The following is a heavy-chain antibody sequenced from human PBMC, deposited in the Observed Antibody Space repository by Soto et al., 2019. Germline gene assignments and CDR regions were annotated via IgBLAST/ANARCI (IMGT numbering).Heavy chain of an antibody. CDR3: ARGSITIFGVLKRWFDP. V-gene: IGHV4-34*01. CDR1: GGSFSDYY. J-gene: IGHJ5*02. D-gene: IGHD3-3*01. CDR2: INHSGGT. Sequence: SETLSLTCAVYGGSFSDYYWTWIRQPPGKGLEWIGGINHSGGTNFNPSLKSRVTISVDTSKNQFSLNLSSVTAADTAVYYCARGSITIFGVLKRWFDPWGQGTPVTVSS.